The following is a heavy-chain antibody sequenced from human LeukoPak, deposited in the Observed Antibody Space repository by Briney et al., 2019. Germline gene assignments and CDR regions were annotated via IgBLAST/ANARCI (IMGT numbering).Heavy chain of an antibody. Sequence: GGSLRLSCAASGFTFSDYYMSWIRQAPGKGLEWVSYISSSGSTIYYADSVKGRFTISRDNAKSSLYLQMNSLRAEDTAVYYCARVSKGVVVTAYYFDYWGQGTLVTVSS. D-gene: IGHD2-21*02. CDR1: GFTFSDYY. J-gene: IGHJ4*02. CDR2: ISSSGSTI. CDR3: ARVSKGVVVTAYYFDY. V-gene: IGHV3-11*04.